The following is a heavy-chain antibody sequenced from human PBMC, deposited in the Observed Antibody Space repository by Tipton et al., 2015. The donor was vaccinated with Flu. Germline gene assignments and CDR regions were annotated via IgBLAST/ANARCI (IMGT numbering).Heavy chain of an antibody. V-gene: IGHV4-4*07. D-gene: IGHD1-26*01. CDR3: ARYSRVGGLDY. Sequence: GLVKPSETLSLMCTVSGGSISSYYWTWIRQPAGKGLEWIGRIYASGSTNYNPSFTSRVTMSVDTSKNQFSLKLSSVTAADTAVNYWARYSRVGGLDYWGQGNLVTVSS. J-gene: IGHJ4*02. CDR2: IYASGST. CDR1: GGSISSYY.